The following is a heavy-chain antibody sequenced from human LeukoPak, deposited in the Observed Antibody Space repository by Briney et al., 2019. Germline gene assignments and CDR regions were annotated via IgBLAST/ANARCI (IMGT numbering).Heavy chain of an antibody. CDR1: GHSFTDHH. D-gene: IGHD3-10*01. CDR2: IHPNGRDT. J-gene: IGHJ4*02. Sequence: ASVKVSCKASGHSFTDHHILWVRQAPGQGLEWMGWIHPNGRDTKYAQKFQGRMTMTTDTSITTAYMELNRVTSDDTAIYYCSGHYGPGPVWGQGTLVTASS. CDR3: SGHYGPGPV. V-gene: IGHV1-2*02.